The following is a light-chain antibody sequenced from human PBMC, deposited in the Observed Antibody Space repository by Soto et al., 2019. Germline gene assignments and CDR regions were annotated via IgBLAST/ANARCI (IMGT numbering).Light chain of an antibody. CDR2: ANN. V-gene: IGLV1-40*01. CDR1: SSNIGAGYD. CDR3: QSYDSSLSGFYV. J-gene: IGLJ1*01. Sequence: QSVLTQPPSVSGAPGQRVTISCTGSSSNIGAGYDVHWYQQLPGTAPKLLVYANNNRPSGVPDRFSGSKSGTSASLAITGLQAEDGPDYYCQSYDSSLSGFYVFGTGTKLTVL.